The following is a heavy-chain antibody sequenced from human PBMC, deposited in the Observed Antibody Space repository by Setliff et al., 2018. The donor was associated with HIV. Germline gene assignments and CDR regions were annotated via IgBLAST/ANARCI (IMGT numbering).Heavy chain of an antibody. CDR3: ARDDVGYCSGGSCYHLFDTFDI. Sequence: SVEVPLQGSWLSFSHHCISWVRQAPGQGLEWMGWISSYNDNTNYALNLQGRVTMTTDTSTSTAYMELRSLRSDDTAVYYCARDDVGYCSGGSCYHLFDTFDIWGQGTVVTVSS. J-gene: IGHJ3*02. CDR1: WLSFSHHC. D-gene: IGHD2-15*01. V-gene: IGHV1-18*01. CDR2: ISSYNDNT.